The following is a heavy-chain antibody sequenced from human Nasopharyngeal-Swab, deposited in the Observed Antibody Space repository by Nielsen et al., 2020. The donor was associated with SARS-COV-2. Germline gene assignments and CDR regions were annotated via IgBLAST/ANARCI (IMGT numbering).Heavy chain of an antibody. Sequence: VRQAPGKGLEWVSSISSSSSYIYYADSVKGRFTISRDNAKNSLYLQMNSLRAEDTAVYYCARDRIAVAGEFDYWGQGTLVTVSS. D-gene: IGHD6-19*01. CDR2: ISSSSSYI. CDR3: ARDRIAVAGEFDY. V-gene: IGHV3-21*01. J-gene: IGHJ4*02.